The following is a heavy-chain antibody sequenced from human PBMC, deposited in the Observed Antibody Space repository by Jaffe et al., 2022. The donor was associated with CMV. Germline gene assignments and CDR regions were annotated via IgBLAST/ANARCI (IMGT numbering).Heavy chain of an antibody. D-gene: IGHD3-22*01. CDR2: IYYSGST. CDR1: GGSISSGGYY. J-gene: IGHJ4*02. Sequence: QVQLQESGPGLVKPSQTLSLTCTVSGGSISSGGYYWSWIRQHPGKGLEWIGYIYYSGSTYYNPSLKSRVTISVDTSKNQFSLKLSSVTAADTAVYYCAREAELSSGYFSYFDYWGQGTLVTVSS. V-gene: IGHV4-31*03. CDR3: AREAELSSGYFSYFDY.